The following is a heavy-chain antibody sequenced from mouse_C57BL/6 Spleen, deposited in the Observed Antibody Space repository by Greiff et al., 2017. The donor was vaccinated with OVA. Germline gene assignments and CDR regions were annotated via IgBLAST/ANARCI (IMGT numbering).Heavy chain of an antibody. CDR3: AREGRNYYGSSYFDY. J-gene: IGHJ2*01. CDR2: INPNNGGT. D-gene: IGHD1-1*01. CDR1: GYTFTDYN. V-gene: IGHV1-22*01. Sequence: VQLKESGPELVKPGASVKMSCKASGYTFTDYNMHWVKQSHGKSLEWIGYINPNNGGTSYNQKFKGKATLTVNKSSSTAYMELRSLTSEDSAVYYCAREGRNYYGSSYFDYWGQGTTLTVSS.